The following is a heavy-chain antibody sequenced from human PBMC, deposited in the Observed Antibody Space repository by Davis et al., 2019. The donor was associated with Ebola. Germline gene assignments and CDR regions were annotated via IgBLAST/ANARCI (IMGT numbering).Heavy chain of an antibody. Sequence: PGGSLRLSCSASGFTFSSYAMHWVRQAPGKGLEYVSAISSNGGSTYYADSVKGRFTISRDNSKNTLYLQMSSLRAEDTAVYYCVKGQILEWLGLWGQGTLVTVSS. D-gene: IGHD3-3*01. J-gene: IGHJ4*02. V-gene: IGHV3-64D*08. CDR2: ISSNGGST. CDR3: VKGQILEWLGL. CDR1: GFTFSSYA.